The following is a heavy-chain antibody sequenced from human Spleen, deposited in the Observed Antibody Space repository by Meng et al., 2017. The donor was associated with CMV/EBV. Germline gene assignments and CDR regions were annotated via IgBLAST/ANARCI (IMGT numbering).Heavy chain of an antibody. CDR1: RFFFSSYA. Sequence: GESLKISCAASRFFFSSYAMTWVRQAPGKGLEWVSTISAGGDKTYYADSVKGRFTISRDNSKNTLYLQMNSLRAEDTAVYYCAKDRFFQLLWGGWFDPWGQGTLVTVSS. D-gene: IGHD2-2*01. CDR2: ISAGGDKT. V-gene: IGHV3-23*01. J-gene: IGHJ5*02. CDR3: AKDRFFQLLWGGWFDP.